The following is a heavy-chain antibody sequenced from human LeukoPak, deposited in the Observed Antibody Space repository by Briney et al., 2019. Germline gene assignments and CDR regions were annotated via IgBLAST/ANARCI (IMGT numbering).Heavy chain of an antibody. CDR1: GFTFSNYA. V-gene: IGHV3-23*01. D-gene: IGHD3-10*01. Sequence: PGGSLRLSCAASGFTFSNYAMSWVRQAPGKGLEWVAALSGSGGNTYYADSVKGRFTISRDNSRNTLYVQMNSLRAEDTAVYHCVKDRGADHYFDLWGRGTLVTVSS. CDR3: VKDRGADHYFDL. CDR2: LSGSGGNT. J-gene: IGHJ2*01.